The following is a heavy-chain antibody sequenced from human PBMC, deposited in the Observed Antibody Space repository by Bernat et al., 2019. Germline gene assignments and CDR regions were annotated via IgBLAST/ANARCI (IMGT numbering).Heavy chain of an antibody. D-gene: IGHD2-21*02. V-gene: IGHV1-69*01. Sequence: QVQLVQSGAEVKKPGSSVKVSCKASGGTFSSYAISWVRQAPGQGLEWMGGISPIFGTANYAQKFQGRVTITADESTSTAYMELRSLRSEDTAVYYCARDAPEYCGGDCYSDYWGQGTLVTVSS. CDR2: ISPIFGTA. CDR3: ARDAPEYCGGDCYSDY. J-gene: IGHJ4*02. CDR1: GGTFSSYA.